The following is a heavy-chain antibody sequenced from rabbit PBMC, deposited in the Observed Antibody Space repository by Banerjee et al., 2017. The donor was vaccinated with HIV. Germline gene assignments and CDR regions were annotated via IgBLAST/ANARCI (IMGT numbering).Heavy chain of an antibody. J-gene: IGHJ3*01. Sequence: QEQLKESGGGLVQPGESLTLFCRASGFSLSSSYMCWVRQAPGKGLEWIACIYAGSGNTYYASWAKGRFTITRSTSLNTVTLQMTSLTAADTATYFCARDGGYVGYAGWNYAMNRLDLWGPGTLVT. V-gene: IGHV1S47*01. CDR2: IYAGSGNT. CDR3: ARDGGYVGYAGWNYAMNRLDL. D-gene: IGHD3-3*01. CDR1: GFSLSSSY.